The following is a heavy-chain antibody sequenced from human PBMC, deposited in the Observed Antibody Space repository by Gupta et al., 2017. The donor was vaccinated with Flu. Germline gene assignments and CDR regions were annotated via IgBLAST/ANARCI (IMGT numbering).Heavy chain of an antibody. D-gene: IGHD6-13*01. Sequence: ELQLLESGGGLVQPGGSLRLSGAASGFTFSSYAMSGVRQAPGKGLEWVSTISGSDGSTYYADSVRGRFTISRDSSKNTLYVQMNSLRAEDTAVYYCAKGIAAAGSSYYGMDVWGQGTTVTVSS. J-gene: IGHJ6*02. CDR1: GFTFSSYA. CDR2: ISGSDGST. V-gene: IGHV3-23*01. CDR3: AKGIAAAGSSYYGMDV.